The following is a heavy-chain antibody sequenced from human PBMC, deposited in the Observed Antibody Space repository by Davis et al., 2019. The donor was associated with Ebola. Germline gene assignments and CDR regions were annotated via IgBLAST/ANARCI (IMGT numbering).Heavy chain of an antibody. CDR3: AKGGGSYYYYYGMDV. CDR2: ISYDGSNK. Sequence: GGSLRLSCAASGFTISNYGMHWVRQAPGKGLEWVAVISYDGSNKYYADSVKGRFTISRDNSKNTLYLQMNSLRAEDTAVYYCAKGGGSYYYYYGMDVWGQGTTVTVSS. CDR1: GFTISNYG. D-gene: IGHD1-26*01. V-gene: IGHV3-30*18. J-gene: IGHJ6*02.